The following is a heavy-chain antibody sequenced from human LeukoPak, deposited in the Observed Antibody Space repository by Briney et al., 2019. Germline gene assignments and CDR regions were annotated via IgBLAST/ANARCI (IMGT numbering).Heavy chain of an antibody. CDR3: ARGRYCSGGSCYEG. Sequence: SETLSLTCAVYGGSFSGYYWGWLRQPPGQGLEWIGDINHSGSNNYHQSLKSRITISVNTFKNEFSEQLRPVTAADTAVYLWARGRYCSGGSCYEGWGQGTLVTVSS. V-gene: IGHV4-34*01. J-gene: IGHJ4*02. D-gene: IGHD2-15*01. CDR1: GGSFSGYY. CDR2: INHSGSN.